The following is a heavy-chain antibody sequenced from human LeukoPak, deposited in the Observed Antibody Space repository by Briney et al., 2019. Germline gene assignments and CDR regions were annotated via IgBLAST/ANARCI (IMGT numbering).Heavy chain of an antibody. CDR3: ARDASRGLVSDY. D-gene: IGHD3-10*01. V-gene: IGHV3-21*01. J-gene: IGHJ4*02. Sequence: GGSLRLSCAASGFIFSSYGMNWVRQAPGKGLEWVSSISSSSRNIFYADSVTGGFTISRDNAKNSLYLQKNSLRAEDTAVYYCARDASRGLVSDYWGQGTLVTVSS. CDR1: GFIFSSYG. CDR2: ISSSSRNI.